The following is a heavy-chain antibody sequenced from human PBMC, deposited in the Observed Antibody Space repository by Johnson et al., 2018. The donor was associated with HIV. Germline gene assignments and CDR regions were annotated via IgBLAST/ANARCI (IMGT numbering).Heavy chain of an antibody. Sequence: QVQLLESGGGVVQPGRSLRLSCAASGFTFSSYAMHWVRQAPGKGLEWVAVISYDGTNKYYADSVKGRFTISRDNSKNTLYLQMNSLRAEDTAVYYCARDRDSSGYPYDAFDIWGQGTMVTVYS. CDR2: ISYDGTNK. CDR3: ARDRDSSGYPYDAFDI. V-gene: IGHV3-30-3*01. D-gene: IGHD3-22*01. J-gene: IGHJ3*02. CDR1: GFTFSSYA.